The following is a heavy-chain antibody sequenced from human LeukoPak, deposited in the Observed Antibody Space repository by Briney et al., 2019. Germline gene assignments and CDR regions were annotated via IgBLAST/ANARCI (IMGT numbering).Heavy chain of an antibody. D-gene: IGHD3-22*01. CDR2: ISTYNGNT. CDR1: GYTFTTYG. V-gene: IGHV1-18*01. CDR3: ARRYYDNSGYYPFDY. J-gene: IGHJ4*02. Sequence: GASVKVSCKASGYTFTTYGISWVRQAPGQGLEWMGWISTYNGNTNYAQKLQGRVTMTTDTSTSTAYMELRSLRSDDTAVYYCARRYYDNSGYYPFDYWGQGTLVTVSS.